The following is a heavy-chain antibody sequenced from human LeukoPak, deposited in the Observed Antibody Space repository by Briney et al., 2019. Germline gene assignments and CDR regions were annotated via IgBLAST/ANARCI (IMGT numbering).Heavy chain of an antibody. D-gene: IGHD6-13*01. V-gene: IGHV3-48*04. CDR2: ISSSGKTI. Sequence: GGSLRLSCAASGFSFTTYNMNWVRQAPGKGLEWVSYISSSGKTIYYADSTKGRFTVSRDNAKNSLYLQMSSLRAEDTAVYYCATTSIAAAVPGCFDYWGQGTLVTVFS. J-gene: IGHJ4*02. CDR1: GFSFTTYN. CDR3: ATTSIAAAVPGCFDY.